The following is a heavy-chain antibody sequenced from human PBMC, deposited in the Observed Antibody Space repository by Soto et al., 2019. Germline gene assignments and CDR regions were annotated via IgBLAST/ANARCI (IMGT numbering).Heavy chain of an antibody. Sequence: ASVKVTCKVSGYTFTSYGRSWMRQAPGQGLEWMGWISTYNGNTNYAQNLQGRVSMTTDTSTSTAYMELRSLRSDDTAVYYCASRSGTYPYYFDYWGQGTLVTVSS. D-gene: IGHD1-26*01. CDR3: ASRSGTYPYYFDY. V-gene: IGHV1-18*01. CDR2: ISTYNGNT. J-gene: IGHJ4*02. CDR1: GYTFTSYG.